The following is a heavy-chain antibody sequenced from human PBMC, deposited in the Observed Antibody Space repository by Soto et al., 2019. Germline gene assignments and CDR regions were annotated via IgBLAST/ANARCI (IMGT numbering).Heavy chain of an antibody. CDR1: GDTFNFYS. D-gene: IGHD3-10*01. J-gene: IGHJ4*02. Sequence: QVQLVQSGAEVKRPGSSVKVSCKASGDTFNFYSINWVRQAPGLGLEWMGRVNPIVSMSNYAQRFQGRVTTTADKSTSTAYMELSGLRSADTAIYYCATSYGSGYRAFDYWGQGALVTVSS. CDR3: ATSYGSGYRAFDY. V-gene: IGHV1-69*04. CDR2: VNPIVSMS.